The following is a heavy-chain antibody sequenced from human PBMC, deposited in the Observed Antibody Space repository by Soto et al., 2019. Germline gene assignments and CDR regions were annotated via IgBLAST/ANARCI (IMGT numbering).Heavy chain of an antibody. V-gene: IGHV3-7*04. D-gene: IGHD5-12*01. CDR1: GFTFSSYW. Sequence: VHLVESGGDLVQPGGSLRLSCAASGFTFSSYWMSWVRQAPGKGLEWVANIKPDGSEQYYVDSVKGRFTISRDNAKNSLYLQVNSLRAEDTAVYYCARDWRDGYTHGPDYWGQGTLVTVSS. CDR2: IKPDGSEQ. J-gene: IGHJ4*02. CDR3: ARDWRDGYTHGPDY.